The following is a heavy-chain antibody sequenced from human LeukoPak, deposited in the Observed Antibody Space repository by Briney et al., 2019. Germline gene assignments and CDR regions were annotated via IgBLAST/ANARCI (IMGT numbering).Heavy chain of an antibody. CDR2: FDPEDGET. D-gene: IGHD6-13*01. V-gene: IGHV1-24*01. CDR1: GYTLTELS. Sequence: ASVKVSCKVSGYTLTELSMHWVRQAPGKGLEWMGGFDPEDGETIYAQKFQGRVTMTEDTSTDTAYMELSSLRSEDTAVYYCATFLDSSSWYYFDYWGQGTLVTVSS. CDR3: ATFLDSSSWYYFDY. J-gene: IGHJ4*02.